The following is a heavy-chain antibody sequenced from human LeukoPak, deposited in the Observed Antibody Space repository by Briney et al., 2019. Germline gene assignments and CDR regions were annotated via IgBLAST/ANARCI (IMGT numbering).Heavy chain of an antibody. CDR1: GGSISSYY. V-gene: IGHV4-59*12. Sequence: PSETLSLTCTVSGGSISSYYWSWIRQPPGKGLEWIGYIYYSGSTNYNPSLKSRVTISVDRSKNQFSLKLSSVTAADTAVYYCARAGYCSSTSCYYYGMDVWGQGTTVTVSS. CDR3: ARAGYCSSTSCYYYGMDV. D-gene: IGHD2-2*01. CDR2: IYYSGST. J-gene: IGHJ6*02.